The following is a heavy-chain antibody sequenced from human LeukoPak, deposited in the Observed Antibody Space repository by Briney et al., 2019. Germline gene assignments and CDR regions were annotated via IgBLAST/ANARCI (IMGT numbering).Heavy chain of an antibody. Sequence: GGSLRLSCAASGFTFSSYSMNWVRQAPGKGLEWVSSISSSSSYIYYADSVKGRVTISTSNANNLLYLEMNRPGAQDTAVYSCARVDDSSVPDYWGQGTLVTVSS. D-gene: IGHD3-22*01. V-gene: IGHV3-21*01. CDR1: GFTFSSYS. CDR2: ISSSSSYI. J-gene: IGHJ4*02. CDR3: ARVDDSSVPDY.